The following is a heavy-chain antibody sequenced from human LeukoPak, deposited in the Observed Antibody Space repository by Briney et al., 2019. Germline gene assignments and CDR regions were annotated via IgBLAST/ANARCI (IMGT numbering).Heavy chain of an antibody. CDR1: GCTFSSYA. D-gene: IGHD3-10*01. CDR3: ARVRDYYGSGKGPFDI. CDR2: IIHIFGTA. V-gene: IGHV1-69*06. J-gene: IGHJ3*02. Sequence: SVKVSCTASGCTFSSYAISWVRQAPGQGLEWMGGIIHIFGTANYAQKFQGRVTITADKSTSTAYMELSSLRSEDTAVYYCARVRDYYGSGKGPFDIWGQGTMVTVSS.